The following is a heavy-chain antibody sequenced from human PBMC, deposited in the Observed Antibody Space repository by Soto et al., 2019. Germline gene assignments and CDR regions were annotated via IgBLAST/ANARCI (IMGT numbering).Heavy chain of an antibody. J-gene: IGHJ4*02. Sequence: ELQLVDSGGALVQPGASLRLSCAASGFTFSDYFMTWVRQAPGKGLEWEATIKQDGNERYYVDSVKGRFTISRDNAKNSLYLQMNALRAEDTAVYYCAIGHWLGCWGQGTLVTVSS. D-gene: IGHD6-19*01. CDR2: IKQDGNER. V-gene: IGHV3-7*01. CDR3: AIGHWLGC. CDR1: GFTFSDYF.